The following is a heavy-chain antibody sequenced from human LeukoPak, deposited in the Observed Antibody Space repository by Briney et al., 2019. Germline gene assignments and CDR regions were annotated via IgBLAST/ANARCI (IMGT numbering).Heavy chain of an antibody. J-gene: IGHJ4*02. CDR1: GFIFRNYG. CDR3: ARGLAAAGTAFDY. V-gene: IGHV3-48*04. D-gene: IGHD6-13*01. CDR2: ISSTSNNI. Sequence: GGSLRLSCAASGFIFRNYGMNWVRQAPGKGLEWVSYISSTSNNIAYADSVKGRFTISRDNAKNSLYLQMNSLRAKDTAVYYCARGLAAAGTAFDYWGQGTLVTVSS.